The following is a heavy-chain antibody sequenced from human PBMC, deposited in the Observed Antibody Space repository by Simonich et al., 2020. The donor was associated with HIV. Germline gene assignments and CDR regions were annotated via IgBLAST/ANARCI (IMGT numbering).Heavy chain of an antibody. CDR2: ISPSVGTA. V-gene: IGHV1-69*13. D-gene: IGHD3-10*01. Sequence: QVQLVQSGAEVKKPGSSVKVSCRASGGTFSSFAISWVRQAPGLGLEWVGGISPSVGTANYAEMVQGRVTITADESTSTAYMELSSLRSEDTGIYYCARKGGGRGVYYFDYWGQGTLVTVSS. CDR3: ARKGGGRGVYYFDY. J-gene: IGHJ4*02. CDR1: GGTFSSFA.